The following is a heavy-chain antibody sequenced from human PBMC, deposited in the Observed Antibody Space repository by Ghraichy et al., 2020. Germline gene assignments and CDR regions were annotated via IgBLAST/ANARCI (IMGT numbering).Heavy chain of an antibody. CDR1: GFVFSDYW. V-gene: IGHV3-7*03. J-gene: IGHJ4*02. CDR3: TRDFPGDGFFDY. Sequence: GESLNISCGASGFVFSDYWMTWVRQTPGKGLEWVASIRQSGSGQYYVDSVEGRFTISRDNANNSVYLHMNSLRVEDTAIYYCTRDFPGDGFFDYWGQGALGTAST. CDR2: IRQSGSGQ. D-gene: IGHD3-10*01.